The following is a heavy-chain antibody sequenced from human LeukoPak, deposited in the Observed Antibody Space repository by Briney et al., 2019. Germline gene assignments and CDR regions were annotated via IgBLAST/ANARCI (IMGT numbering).Heavy chain of an antibody. V-gene: IGHV3-11*01. Sequence: GGSLRLSCAASGFTFSDYYMGWIRQAPGKGLEWLSYISGSGTIIYYADSVKGRFTISRDNSTNTLYLQMNSLRVEDTAVYFCVKGGLTALYYGMDVWGQGTTVTVSS. CDR1: GFTFSDYY. D-gene: IGHD1-26*01. CDR3: VKGGLTALYYGMDV. J-gene: IGHJ6*02. CDR2: ISGSGTII.